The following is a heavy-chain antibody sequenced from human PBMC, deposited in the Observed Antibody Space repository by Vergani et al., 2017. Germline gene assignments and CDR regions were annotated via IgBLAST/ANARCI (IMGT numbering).Heavy chain of an antibody. Sequence: VQLVESGGGVVQPGGSLRLSCAASGFTFSSYGMHWVRQAPGKGLEWVSVMSGSGGSTFYADSVKGRFTISRDNSEITLYLQMNSLKTEDTAVYYCTTAPHRGGSPDYYYYYYMDVWGKGTTVTVSS. CDR1: GFTFSSYG. CDR2: MSGSGGST. D-gene: IGHD2-15*01. V-gene: IGHV3-23*04. J-gene: IGHJ6*03. CDR3: TTAPHRGGSPDYYYYYYMDV.